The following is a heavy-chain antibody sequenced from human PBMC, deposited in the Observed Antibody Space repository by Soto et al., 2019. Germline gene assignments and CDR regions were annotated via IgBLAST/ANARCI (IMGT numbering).Heavy chain of an antibody. Sequence: GGSLRLSCAASGFTFSSYEMNWVRQAPGKGLEWVSYISSSGSTIYYADSVKGRFTISRDNAKNSLYLQMNSLRAEDTAVYYCASVNSGKVDYWGQGTLVTVSS. V-gene: IGHV3-48*03. CDR2: ISSSGSTI. CDR1: GFTFSSYE. J-gene: IGHJ4*02. D-gene: IGHD1-26*01. CDR3: ASVNSGKVDY.